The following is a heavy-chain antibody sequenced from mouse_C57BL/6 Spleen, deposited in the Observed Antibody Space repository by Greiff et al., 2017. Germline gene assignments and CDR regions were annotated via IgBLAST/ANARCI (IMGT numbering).Heavy chain of an antibody. CDR3: ARERGLYDYDADYAMDY. CDR2: IYPGDGDT. J-gene: IGHJ4*01. V-gene: IGHV1-82*01. Sequence: VQLQQSGPELVKPGASVKISCKASGYAFSSSWMNWVKQRPGKGLEWIGRIYPGDGDTNYNGKFKGKATLTADRSSSTAYMQLSSLTSEDSAVYFCARERGLYDYDADYAMDYWGQGTSVTVSS. CDR1: GYAFSSSW. D-gene: IGHD2-4*01.